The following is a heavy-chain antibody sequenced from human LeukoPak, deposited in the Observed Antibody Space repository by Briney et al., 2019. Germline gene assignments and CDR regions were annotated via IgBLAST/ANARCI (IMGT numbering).Heavy chain of an antibody. Sequence: ASVRVSCKASGSTFTSYYMHWVQQAPGQGLEWMGIINPSGGSTSYAQKFQGRVTMTRDMSTSTVYMELSSLRSEDTAVYYCARDGDDCSSTSCYPYYFDYWGQGTLVTVSS. J-gene: IGHJ4*02. D-gene: IGHD2-2*01. CDR3: ARDGDDCSSTSCYPYYFDY. V-gene: IGHV1-46*01. CDR2: INPSGGST. CDR1: GSTFTSYY.